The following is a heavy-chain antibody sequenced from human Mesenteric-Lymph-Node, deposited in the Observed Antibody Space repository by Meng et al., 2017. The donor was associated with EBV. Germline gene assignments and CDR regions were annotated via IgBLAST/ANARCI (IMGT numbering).Heavy chain of an antibody. V-gene: IGHV4-30-2*01. Sequence: QLPLVDPTSGRIDLSQTQPLTCSVSVGTICNDGYYWSWIRPPPGKGLECIRYIYHSGCTYSNPSLKSRVTISVDRSKNQFSLKLNSVTAADTAVYYCARASVYGDYDNWFDPWGQGTLVTVSS. J-gene: IGHJ5*02. CDR1: VGTICNDGYY. CDR3: ARASVYGDYDNWFDP. CDR2: IYHSGCT. D-gene: IGHD4-17*01.